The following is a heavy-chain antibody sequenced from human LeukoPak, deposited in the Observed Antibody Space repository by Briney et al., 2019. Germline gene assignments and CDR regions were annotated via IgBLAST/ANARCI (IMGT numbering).Heavy chain of an antibody. J-gene: IGHJ4*02. CDR1: VYTFTSYG. Sequence: GASVKVSCKASVYTFTSYGISWVRQAPGQGLEWMGWISAYNGNTNYAQKLQGRVTMTTDTSTSTAYMELRSLRSDDTAVYYCARDTLPGARMITFGGVDYWGQGTLVTVSS. CDR3: ARDTLPGARMITFGGVDY. V-gene: IGHV1-18*01. D-gene: IGHD3-16*01. CDR2: ISAYNGNT.